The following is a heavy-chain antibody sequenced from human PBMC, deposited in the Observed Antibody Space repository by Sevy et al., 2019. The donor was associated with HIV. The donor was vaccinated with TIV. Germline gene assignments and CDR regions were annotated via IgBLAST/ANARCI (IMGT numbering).Heavy chain of an antibody. Sequence: SGPTLVKPTQTLTLTCTFSGFSLSTTGVGVGWIRQPPGKALEWLTVIYWDDDKRYSPSLKSRLTITKDTSKNQVVLTMNNMDPVDTATFYCARYYYPSGGFDYWGQGTLVTVSS. J-gene: IGHJ4*02. CDR1: GFSLSTTGVG. CDR3: ARYYYPSGGFDY. D-gene: IGHD3-10*01. CDR2: IYWDDDK. V-gene: IGHV2-5*02.